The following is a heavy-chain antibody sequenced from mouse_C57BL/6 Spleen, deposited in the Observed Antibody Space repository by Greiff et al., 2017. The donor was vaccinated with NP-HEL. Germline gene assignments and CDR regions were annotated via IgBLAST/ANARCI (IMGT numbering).Heavy chain of an antibody. CDR3: ARDREQYYFDY. CDR1: GFTFSDYY. CDR2: INYDGSST. Sequence: EVKLVESEGGLVQPGSSMKLSCTASGFTFSDYYMAWVRQVPEKGLEWVANINYDGSSTYYLDSLKSRFIISRDNAKNILYLQMSSLKSEDTATYYCARDREQYYFDYWGQGTTLTVSS. J-gene: IGHJ2*01. D-gene: IGHD3-3*01. V-gene: IGHV5-16*01.